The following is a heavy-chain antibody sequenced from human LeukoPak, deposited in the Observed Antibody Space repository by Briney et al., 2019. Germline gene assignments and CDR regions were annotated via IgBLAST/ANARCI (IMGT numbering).Heavy chain of an antibody. V-gene: IGHV3-48*03. CDR3: ASSGLWFGELFLIDY. D-gene: IGHD3-10*01. Sequence: GGSLRLSCAASGFTFSSYEMNWVRQAPGKGLEWVSYISSSGSTIYYADSVKGRFTISRDNAKNSLYLQMNSLRAEDTAVYYCASSGLWFGELFLIDYWGQGTLVTVSS. J-gene: IGHJ4*02. CDR1: GFTFSSYE. CDR2: ISSSGSTI.